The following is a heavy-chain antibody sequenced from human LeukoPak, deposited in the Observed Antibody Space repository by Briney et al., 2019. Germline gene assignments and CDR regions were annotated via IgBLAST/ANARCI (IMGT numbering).Heavy chain of an antibody. Sequence: VASVKASCKASGYTFTGYYMHWVRQAPGQGLEWMGWINPNNGGTSYAQKFQVRVTMTRDTSISTAYMELSSLRSDDTAVYYCARVSMRGSSGYYIDAFDIWGQGTMVTVSS. V-gene: IGHV1-2*02. CDR3: ARVSMRGSSGYYIDAFDI. D-gene: IGHD3-22*01. CDR1: GYTFTGYY. J-gene: IGHJ3*02. CDR2: INPNNGGT.